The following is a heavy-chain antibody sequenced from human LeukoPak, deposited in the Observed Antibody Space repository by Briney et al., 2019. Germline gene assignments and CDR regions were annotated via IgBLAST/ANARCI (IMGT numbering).Heavy chain of an antibody. CDR3: ARGEASGSYLGWGAFDI. J-gene: IGHJ3*02. Sequence: SETLSLTCSVSGGSISSSSYYWAWIRQPPGKGLEWIASIYYSGSTYYNPSRRSRVTISVDTSKKQFSLKLSSVTAADTAVYYCARGEASGSYLGWGAFDIWGQGKIVTVSS. V-gene: IGHV4-39*07. CDR2: IYYSGST. CDR1: GGSISSSSYY. D-gene: IGHD1-26*01.